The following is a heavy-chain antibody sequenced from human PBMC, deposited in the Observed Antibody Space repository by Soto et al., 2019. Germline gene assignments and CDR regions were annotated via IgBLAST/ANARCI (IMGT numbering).Heavy chain of an antibody. CDR3: ARLPNYYDSSGYYLFDY. D-gene: IGHD3-22*01. CDR1: GYSFTSYW. V-gene: IGHV5-51*01. J-gene: IGHJ4*02. CDR2: IYPGDSDT. Sequence: GESLKISCKGSGYSFTSYWIGWVRQMPGKGLEWMGIIYPGDSDTRYSPSFQGQVTISADKSISTAYLQWSSLKASDTAMYYCARLPNYYDSSGYYLFDYWGQGTLVTVSS.